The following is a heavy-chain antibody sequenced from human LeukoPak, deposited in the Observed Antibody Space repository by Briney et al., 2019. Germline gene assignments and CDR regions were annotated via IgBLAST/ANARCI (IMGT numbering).Heavy chain of an antibody. CDR2: IYTSGST. D-gene: IGHD5-18*01. V-gene: IGHV4-4*07. Sequence: SETLSLTCTVSGGSISSYYWSWIRQPAGKGLEWIGRIYTSGSTNYNPSLKSRVTMSVDTSKNQFSLKLSSVTAADTAVYYCARDEGTALVDYFDYWGQGTLVTVSS. CDR1: GGSISSYY. J-gene: IGHJ4*02. CDR3: ARDEGTALVDYFDY.